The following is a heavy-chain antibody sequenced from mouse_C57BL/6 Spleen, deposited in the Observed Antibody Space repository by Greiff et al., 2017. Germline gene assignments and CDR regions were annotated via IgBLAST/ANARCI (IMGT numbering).Heavy chain of an antibody. CDR2: INPNNGGT. CDR3: ARITTVVKGYAMDY. CDR1: GYTFTDYN. J-gene: IGHJ4*01. Sequence: VQLQQSGPELVKPGASVKMSCKASGYTFTDYNMHWVKQSHGKSLEWIGYINPNNGGTSYNQKFKGKATLTVNKSSSTAYMQLSSLTSEDSAVYYCARITTVVKGYAMDYWGQGTSVTVSS. V-gene: IGHV1-22*01. D-gene: IGHD1-1*01.